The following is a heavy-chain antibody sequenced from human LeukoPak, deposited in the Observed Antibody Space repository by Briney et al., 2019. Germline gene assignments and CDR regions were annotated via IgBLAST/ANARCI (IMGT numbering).Heavy chain of an antibody. J-gene: IGHJ4*02. Sequence: SETLSLTYTVSGGSISSYYWSWIRQPPGKGLEWSGYIYYSGSTNYNPSLKSRVTISVDTSKNQFSLKLSSVTAADTAVYYCARHGITMVRGAMPFDYWGQGTLVTVSS. CDR1: GGSISSYY. D-gene: IGHD3-10*01. CDR3: ARHGITMVRGAMPFDY. CDR2: IYYSGST. V-gene: IGHV4-59*08.